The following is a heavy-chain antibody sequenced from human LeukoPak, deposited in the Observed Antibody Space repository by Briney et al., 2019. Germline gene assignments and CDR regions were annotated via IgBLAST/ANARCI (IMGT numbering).Heavy chain of an antibody. J-gene: IGHJ4*02. D-gene: IGHD4-11*01. CDR3: ARATTTVTTGDY. CDR1: GGSFSGYY. CDR2: INYSGST. V-gene: IGHV4-34*01. Sequence: SETLSLTCAVYGGSFSGYYWSWIRQPPGKGLEWIGEINYSGSTNYNPSLKSRVTISVDTSKNQFSLKLSSVTAADTAVYYCARATTTVTTGDYWGQGTLVTVSS.